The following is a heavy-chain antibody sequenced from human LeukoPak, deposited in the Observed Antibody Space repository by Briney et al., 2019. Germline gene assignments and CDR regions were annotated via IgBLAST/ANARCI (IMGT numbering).Heavy chain of an antibody. CDR3: AKGAMVRGVIAADY. CDR2: ISGSGGST. D-gene: IGHD3-10*01. CDR1: GFTFSSYA. Sequence: GGSLRLSCAASGFTFSSYAMSWVPQAPGKGLEWVSAISGSGGSTYYADSVKGRFTISRDNSKNTLYLQMNSLRAEDTAVYYCAKGAMVRGVIAADYWGQGTLVTVSS. J-gene: IGHJ4*02. V-gene: IGHV3-23*01.